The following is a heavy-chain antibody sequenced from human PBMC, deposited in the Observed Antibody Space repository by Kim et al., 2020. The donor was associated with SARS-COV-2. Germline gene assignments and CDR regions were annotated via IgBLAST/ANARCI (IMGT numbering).Heavy chain of an antibody. V-gene: IGHV4-59*01. D-gene: IGHD6-19*01. J-gene: IGHJ5*02. CDR1: GGSISSYY. Sequence: SETLSLTCTVSGGSISSYYWSWIRQPPGKGLEWIGYIYYSGSTNYNPSLKSRVTISVDTSTNQFSLKLSSVTAADTAVYYCARVVRKWLVRTVGDNWFDPWGEGTLVTVSS. CDR2: IYYSGST. CDR3: ARVVRKWLVRTVGDNWFDP.